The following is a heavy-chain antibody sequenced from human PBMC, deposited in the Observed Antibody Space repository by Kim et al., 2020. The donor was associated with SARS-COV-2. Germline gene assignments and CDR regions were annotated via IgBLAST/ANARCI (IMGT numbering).Heavy chain of an antibody. Sequence: VKRRFTITRDNSKNTLYLQMNSRRAEDTAVYYGARDRGNWGDGGALFDYWGQGTLVTVSS. J-gene: IGHJ4*02. V-gene: IGHV3-53*01. D-gene: IGHD7-27*01. CDR3: ARDRGNWGDGGALFDY.